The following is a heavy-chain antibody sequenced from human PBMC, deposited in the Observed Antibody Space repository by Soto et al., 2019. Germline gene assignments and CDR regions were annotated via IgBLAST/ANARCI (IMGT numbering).Heavy chain of an antibody. CDR1: GFTFSSHD. Sequence: EVQLVESGGGLVQPGGSLRLSCAASGFTFSSHDMHWVRQATGKGLEWVSAIGTASDTYYTDSVKGRFTVSRENAKNSLYLQMNSLRDEDTAVYYCARGTYCSTTSCYGGHFDYWGQGALVAVSS. CDR3: ARGTYCSTTSCYGGHFDY. CDR2: IGTASDT. D-gene: IGHD2-2*01. J-gene: IGHJ4*02. V-gene: IGHV3-13*01.